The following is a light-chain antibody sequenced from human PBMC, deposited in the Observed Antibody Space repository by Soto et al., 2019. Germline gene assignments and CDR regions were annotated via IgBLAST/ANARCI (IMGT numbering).Light chain of an antibody. Sequence: EIVLTQSPGTLSLSPGERATLSCRASQSVSNNYLAWYQQKPGQAPRLLIYGASNRATGIPDRLSGSGSGTDFTLTISRLEPQDFAVYYCQKYGSSGKFGQGTKVDIK. CDR2: GAS. J-gene: IGKJ1*01. V-gene: IGKV3-20*01. CDR1: QSVSNNY. CDR3: QKYGSSGK.